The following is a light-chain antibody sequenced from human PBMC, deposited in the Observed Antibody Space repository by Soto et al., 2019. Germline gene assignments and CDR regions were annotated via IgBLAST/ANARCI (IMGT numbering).Light chain of an antibody. J-gene: IGKJ5*01. Sequence: DIQMTQSPSSLSASVGDRVTITCQASQDISNYLNWYQQKPGKAPKLLIYDASNLETGVPSRFSVSGSGTDFTFTISSRQPEDIATYYCQQYDNLPITFGQGTRLEIK. V-gene: IGKV1-33*01. CDR2: DAS. CDR1: QDISNY. CDR3: QQYDNLPIT.